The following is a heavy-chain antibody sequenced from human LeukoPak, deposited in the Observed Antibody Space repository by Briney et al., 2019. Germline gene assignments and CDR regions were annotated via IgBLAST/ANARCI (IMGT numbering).Heavy chain of an antibody. D-gene: IGHD2-2*01. CDR1: GGSFSGYY. CDR2: INHSGST. V-gene: IGHV4-34*01. J-gene: IGHJ4*02. Sequence: KPSETLSLTCAVYGGSFSGYYWSWIRQPPGKGLEWIGEINHSGSTNYNPSLKSRVTISVDTSKNQFSLKLSSVIAADTAVYYCAREAEYGPDYWGQGTLVTVSS. CDR3: AREAEYGPDY.